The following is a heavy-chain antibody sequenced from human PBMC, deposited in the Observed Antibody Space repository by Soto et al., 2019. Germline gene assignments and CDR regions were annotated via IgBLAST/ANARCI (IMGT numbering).Heavy chain of an antibody. D-gene: IGHD6-19*01. CDR1: GFTFSGSA. Sequence: EVQLVESGGGLVQPGGSLKLSCAASGFTFSGSAMHWVRQASGKGLEWVGRIRSKANSYATAYAASVKGRFTISRDDSKNTAYLQMNSLTTEDTAVYYCTRLIAVAGTDYYYGMDVWGQGTTVTVSS. J-gene: IGHJ6*02. CDR3: TRLIAVAGTDYYYGMDV. V-gene: IGHV3-73*02. CDR2: IRSKANSYAT.